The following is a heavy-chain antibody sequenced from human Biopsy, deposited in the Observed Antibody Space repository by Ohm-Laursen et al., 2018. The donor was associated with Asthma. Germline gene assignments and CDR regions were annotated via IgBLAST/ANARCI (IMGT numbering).Heavy chain of an antibody. CDR2: IMTVFGTT. D-gene: IGHD3-22*01. Sequence: SSVKVSCKAPGGTFSNFAISWVRQAPGQGLEWLGGIMTVFGTTNYAQKFQGRVTITADESTSTTYMELSRLRSEDTAVYYCARSYDTDSYPVLVLDYWGQGTLVTVSS. CDR3: ARSYDTDSYPVLVLDY. CDR1: GGTFSNFA. V-gene: IGHV1-69*01. J-gene: IGHJ4*02.